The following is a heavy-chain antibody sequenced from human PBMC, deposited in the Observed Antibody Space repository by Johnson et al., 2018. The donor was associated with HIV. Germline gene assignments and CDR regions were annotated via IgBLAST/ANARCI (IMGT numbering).Heavy chain of an antibody. CDR3: GVADYGGPDAFDI. Sequence: VQLVESGGGLIQPGGSLRLSCAASGFTLDYGMSWVRQAPGQGLEWVSGINWNGGSTYYADFVKGRFTISRDNSKNSLYLQMNSLRTEDTALYYCGVADYGGPDAFDIWGQGTMVTVSS. CDR2: INWNGGST. J-gene: IGHJ3*02. D-gene: IGHD4-23*01. V-gene: IGHV3-20*04. CDR1: GFTLDYG.